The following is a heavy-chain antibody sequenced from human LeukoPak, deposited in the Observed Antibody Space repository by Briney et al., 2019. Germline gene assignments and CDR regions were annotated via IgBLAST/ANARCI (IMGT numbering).Heavy chain of an antibody. D-gene: IGHD6-6*01. CDR2: LNWNGGKI. J-gene: IGHJ4*02. Sequence: GGSLRLSCAASGFTFDDYAMHWIRQAPGKGLEWVSGLNWNGGKIGYADSVKGRFTISRDSAKSSLYLQMNTLRAEDMAFYYCAKALSSSFTGSSWEYWGQGTLVTVSS. V-gene: IGHV3-9*03. CDR3: AKALSSSFTGSSWEY. CDR1: GFTFDDYA.